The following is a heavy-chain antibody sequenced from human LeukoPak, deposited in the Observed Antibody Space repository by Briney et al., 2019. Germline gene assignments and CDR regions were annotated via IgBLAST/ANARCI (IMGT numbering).Heavy chain of an antibody. CDR3: ARDQMATTVGSGMDV. Sequence: SETLSLTCTVSGGSISSSSYYWGWIRQPPGKGLEWIGSIYYSGSTYYNPSLKSRVTISVDTSKNQFSLKLSSVTAADTAVYYCARDQMATTVGSGMDVWGQGTTVTVSS. J-gene: IGHJ6*02. D-gene: IGHD5-24*01. CDR1: GGSISSSSYY. CDR2: IYYSGST. V-gene: IGHV4-39*07.